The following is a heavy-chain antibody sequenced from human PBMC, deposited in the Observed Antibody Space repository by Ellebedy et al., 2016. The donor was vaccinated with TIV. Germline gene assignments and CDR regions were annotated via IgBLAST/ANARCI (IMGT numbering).Heavy chain of an antibody. CDR2: IHPSDSST. J-gene: IGHJ6*01. Sequence: GESLKISCEGSGYSFVHYWINWVRQVPGKGLQWVGKIHPSDSSTIYSPSFEGHVTISSDKASNTAFLQWSSLEASDTAIYYCAKAYTSSLYNDYGLNVWGQGTPVTVSS. CDR3: AKAYTSSLYNDYGLNV. CDR1: GYSFVHYW. D-gene: IGHD2-21*01. V-gene: IGHV5-10-1*01.